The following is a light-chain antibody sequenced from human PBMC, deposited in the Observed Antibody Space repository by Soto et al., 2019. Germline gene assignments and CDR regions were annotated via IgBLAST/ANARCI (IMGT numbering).Light chain of an antibody. CDR2: DAS. CDR3: QQRSNWPRT. V-gene: IGKV3-11*01. J-gene: IGKJ4*01. Sequence: IVLTQSPATLSLSPGERATLSCRARQSVSTYLAWFQHKPGQAPRLLIYDASTRATSIPARFSGSGSGTDFTLTISSLEPEDSAVYEGQQRSNWPRTFGGGTKVEIK. CDR1: QSVSTY.